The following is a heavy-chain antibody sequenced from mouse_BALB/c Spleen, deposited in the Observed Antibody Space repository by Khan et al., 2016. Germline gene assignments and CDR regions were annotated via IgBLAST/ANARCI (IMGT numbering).Heavy chain of an antibody. CDR2: IYPGDGDT. CDR3: ARGTPLAN. J-gene: IGHJ3*01. CDR1: GYAFSSYW. D-gene: IGHD2-14*01. Sequence: QVQLQQSGAELVRPGSSVKISCKASGYAFSSYWMNWVKQRPGQGLEWIGQIYPGDGDTYYNGKFQGKVTLTADKSSSTAHMQHSSLNSEDSAVYLFARGTPLANWGQGTLVTVSA. V-gene: IGHV1-80*01.